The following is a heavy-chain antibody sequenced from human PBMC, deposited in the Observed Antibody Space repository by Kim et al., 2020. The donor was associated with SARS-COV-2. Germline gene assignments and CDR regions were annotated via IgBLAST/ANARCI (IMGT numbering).Heavy chain of an antibody. CDR3: ARYANIHYGMDV. CDR2: IKEDGSDQ. V-gene: IGHV3-7*01. Sequence: GGSLRLSCAASGFTFNGYWMTWFRQAPGRGLEWVANIKEDGSDQWYVDSVKGRFTISRDNAKNSVFLQMNSLRAEDTAAYYCARYANIHYGMDVWGPGTTVTVSS. J-gene: IGHJ6*02. D-gene: IGHD2-2*01. CDR1: GFTFNGYW.